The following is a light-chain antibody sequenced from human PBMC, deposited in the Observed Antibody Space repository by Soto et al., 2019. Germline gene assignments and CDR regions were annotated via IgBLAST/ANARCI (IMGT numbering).Light chain of an antibody. CDR1: SSDVGRYNL. Sequence: QSALTQPASVSGSPGQSITISCTGTSSDVGRYNLVSWYQQHPGKAPKLIIYEVSKWPSGVSNRFSGSKSGNTAALTISGLQAEDEADYYCCSYAGSTTDVVFGGGTKVTVL. CDR3: CSYAGSTTDVV. J-gene: IGLJ2*01. V-gene: IGLV2-23*02. CDR2: EVS.